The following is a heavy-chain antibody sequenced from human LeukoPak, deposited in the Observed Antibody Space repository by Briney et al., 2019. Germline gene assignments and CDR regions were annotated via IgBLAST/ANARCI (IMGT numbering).Heavy chain of an antibody. D-gene: IGHD5-24*01. CDR1: GFTFSSYW. CDR2: INSDGSST. Sequence: PGGSLRLSCAASGFTFSSYWMHWVRQAPGKGLVWVSRINSDGSSTSYADSVKGRFTISRDNAKNTLYLQMNSLRAEDTAVYYCARVAMATPAFDYWGQGTLVTVSS. V-gene: IGHV3-74*01. J-gene: IGHJ4*02. CDR3: ARVAMATPAFDY.